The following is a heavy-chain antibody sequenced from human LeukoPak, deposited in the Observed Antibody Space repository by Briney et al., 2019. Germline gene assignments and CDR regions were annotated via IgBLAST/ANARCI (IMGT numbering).Heavy chain of an antibody. CDR1: GGSCSGYY. D-gene: IGHD2-21*02. CDR2: INHSGST. Sequence: SETLSLTCAVYGGSCSGYYWSWIRQPPGKGLEWIGEINHSGSTNYNPSLKSRVTISVDTSKNQFSLKLSSVTAADTAVYYCARHPGDCGGDCYSPPRGFDIWGQGTMVTVSS. J-gene: IGHJ3*02. V-gene: IGHV4-34*01. CDR3: ARHPGDCGGDCYSPPRGFDI.